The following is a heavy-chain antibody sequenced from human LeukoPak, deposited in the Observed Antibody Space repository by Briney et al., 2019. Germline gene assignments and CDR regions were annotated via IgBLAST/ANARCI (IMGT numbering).Heavy chain of an antibody. CDR1: GFTFSSYA. J-gene: IGHJ4*02. CDR2: ISYDGSNK. CDR3: GSYHY. V-gene: IGHV3-30*14. D-gene: IGHD2-15*01. Sequence: GRSLRLSCAASGFTFSSYAMHWVRQAPGKGLEWVAVISYDGSNKYYADSVKGRFTISRDNSKNTLYLQMNSLRAEDTAVYYCGSYHYWGQGTLVTVSS.